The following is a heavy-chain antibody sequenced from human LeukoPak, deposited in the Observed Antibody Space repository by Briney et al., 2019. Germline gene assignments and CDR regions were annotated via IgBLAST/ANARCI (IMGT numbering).Heavy chain of an antibody. Sequence: GGSLRLSCAASGFTFDDYAMHWVRQAPGKGLEWVSGISWNSGSIGYADSVEGRFTISRDNAKNSLYLQMNSLRAEDTALYYCAKDLRAYRIVVVINAFDIWGQGTMVTVSS. V-gene: IGHV3-9*01. D-gene: IGHD3-22*01. CDR3: AKDLRAYRIVVVINAFDI. CDR2: ISWNSGSI. CDR1: GFTFDDYA. J-gene: IGHJ3*02.